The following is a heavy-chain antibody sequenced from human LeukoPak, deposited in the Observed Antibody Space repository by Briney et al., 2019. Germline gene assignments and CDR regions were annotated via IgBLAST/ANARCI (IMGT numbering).Heavy chain of an antibody. CDR3: ATLGCSGGSCYAYFQH. Sequence: ASVKVSCKVSVYTLTELSMHWVRQAPGKGLEWMGGFDPEDGETIYAQKFQGRVTMTEDTSTDTAYMELSSLRSEDTAVYYCATLGCSGGSCYAYFQHWGQGTLVTVSS. D-gene: IGHD2-15*01. V-gene: IGHV1-24*01. CDR2: FDPEDGET. J-gene: IGHJ1*01. CDR1: VYTLTELS.